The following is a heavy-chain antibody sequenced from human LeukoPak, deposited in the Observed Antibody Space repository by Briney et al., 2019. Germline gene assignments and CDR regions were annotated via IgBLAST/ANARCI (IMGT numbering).Heavy chain of an antibody. CDR3: AREITSYYDSSGF. CDR1: RGPFSGDY. V-gene: IGHV4-34*01. Sequence: PSETLSLTCAMSRGPFSGDYWTWIRQPPGKGLEWIGEINHSGSTNYSPSLGSRVTISLDTSKKQFSLRLKSVTAADTAVYYCAREITSYYDSSGFWGQGTLVTVSS. CDR2: INHSGST. J-gene: IGHJ4*02. D-gene: IGHD3-22*01.